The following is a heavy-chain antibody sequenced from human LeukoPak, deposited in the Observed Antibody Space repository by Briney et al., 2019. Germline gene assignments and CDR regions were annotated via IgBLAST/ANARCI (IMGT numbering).Heavy chain of an antibody. V-gene: IGHV4-39*01. CDR2: IYYSGST. Sequence: SETLSLTCTVSGGSISSSSYYWGWIRQPPGKGLEWIGIIYYSGSTYYNPSLKSRVTISVDTSKNQFSLKLSSVTAADTAVYYCASPGFWGFSSSAPLGYWGQGTLVTVSS. J-gene: IGHJ4*02. D-gene: IGHD6-6*01. CDR1: GGSISSSSYY. CDR3: ASPGFWGFSSSAPLGY.